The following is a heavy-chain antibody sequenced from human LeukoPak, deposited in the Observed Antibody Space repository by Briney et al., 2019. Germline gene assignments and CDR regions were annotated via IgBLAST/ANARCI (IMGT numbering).Heavy chain of an antibody. CDR1: SGSTSSYY. V-gene: IGHV4-59*01. CDR2: INYSGST. Sequence: SETLSLTCTVSSGSTSSYYRSWIRQPPGKGLEWIGYINYSGSTYKPSRKGRVTMAVDTSKNQFSLKLSSVTAADTAVYYCARVVYGDYAGDIYNWFDPWGQGTQVTVSS. CDR3: ARVVYGDYAGDIYNWFDP. D-gene: IGHD4-17*01. J-gene: IGHJ5*02.